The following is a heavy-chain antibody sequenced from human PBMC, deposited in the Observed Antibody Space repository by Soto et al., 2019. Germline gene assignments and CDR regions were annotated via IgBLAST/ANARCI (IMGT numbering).Heavy chain of an antibody. V-gene: IGHV4-4*02. Sequence: QVQLQESGPGLVKPSGTLSLTCAVSGGSISSSNWWSWVRQPPGKGLEGIGEIYHSGSTNYNPSLKSRVTISVNKSKNQFSLKLSSVTAADTAVYYCARWRGGGAIAARSSFDYWGQGTLVTVSS. D-gene: IGHD6-6*01. CDR3: ARWRGGGAIAARSSFDY. CDR1: GGSISSSNW. J-gene: IGHJ4*02. CDR2: IYHSGST.